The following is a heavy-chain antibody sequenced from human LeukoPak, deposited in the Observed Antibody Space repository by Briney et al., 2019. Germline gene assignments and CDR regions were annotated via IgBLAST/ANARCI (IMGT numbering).Heavy chain of an antibody. CDR3: ARDRTIGELVDY. CDR1: GFTLSSYS. Sequence: GGSLRLSCAASGFTLSSYSMNWVRQAPGKGLEWVSSISSSSDDIFYADSVKGRFTISRDNAKNSLYLQMNSLRAEDTAVYYCARDRTIGELVDYWGQGTLVTVSS. CDR2: ISSSSDDI. D-gene: IGHD3-10*01. J-gene: IGHJ4*02. V-gene: IGHV3-21*01.